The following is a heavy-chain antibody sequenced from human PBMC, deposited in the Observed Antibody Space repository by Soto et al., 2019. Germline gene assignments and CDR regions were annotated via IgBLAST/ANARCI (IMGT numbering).Heavy chain of an antibody. J-gene: IGHJ4*02. D-gene: IGHD3-22*01. CDR2: ISYDGSNK. V-gene: IGHV3-30*18. CDR1: GFTFSNYG. Sequence: GGSLRLSCADSGFTFSNYGMHWVRQAPGKGLEWVAAISYDGSNKYYADSVEGRFTISRDNSKSTVYLQMNNLRAEDTAIYYCAKDTYYYDSSGYYVFDYWGQGALVTVSS. CDR3: AKDTYYYDSSGYYVFDY.